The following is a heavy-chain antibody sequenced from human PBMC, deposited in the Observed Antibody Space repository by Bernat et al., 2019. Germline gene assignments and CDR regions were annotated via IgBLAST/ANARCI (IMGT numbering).Heavy chain of an antibody. Sequence: QVQLVESGGGVVQPGRSLRLSCEASGFTFSSYGMHWVRQAPGKGLEWVAVISYDENNKYYGDSVKGRFTISRDNSKNTLYLQMNSLRGEDTAVYYRAKGLAAAGQRGYFDYWGQGTLVTVSS. CDR3: AKGLAAAGQRGYFDY. V-gene: IGHV3-30*18. D-gene: IGHD6-13*01. CDR1: GFTFSSYG. J-gene: IGHJ4*02. CDR2: ISYDENNK.